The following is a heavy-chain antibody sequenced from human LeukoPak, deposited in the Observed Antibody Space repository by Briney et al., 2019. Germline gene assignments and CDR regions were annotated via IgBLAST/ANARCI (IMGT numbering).Heavy chain of an antibody. J-gene: IGHJ4*02. CDR1: GGSISSGGYY. CDR3: ARGSGDGYSKFDY. CDR2: IYYSGST. D-gene: IGHD5-24*01. V-gene: IGHV4-31*03. Sequence: PSETLSLTCTVSGGSISSGGYYWSWIRQHPGKGLEWIGYIYYSGSTYYNPSLKSRVTISVDTSKNQFSLKLSPVTAADTAVYYCARGSGDGYSKFDYWGQGTLVTVSS.